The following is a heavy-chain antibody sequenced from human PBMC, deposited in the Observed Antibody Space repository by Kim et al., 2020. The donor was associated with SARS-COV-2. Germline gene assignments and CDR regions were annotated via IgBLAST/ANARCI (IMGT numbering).Heavy chain of an antibody. CDR3: ARDRWDTVMVHSYFYGMDV. D-gene: IGHD5-18*01. Sequence: KGRFTISRDNAKNSLYLQMNSLGAEDMAVYYCARDRWDTVMVHSYFYGMDVWGQGTAVTVSS. J-gene: IGHJ6*02. V-gene: IGHV3-11*06.